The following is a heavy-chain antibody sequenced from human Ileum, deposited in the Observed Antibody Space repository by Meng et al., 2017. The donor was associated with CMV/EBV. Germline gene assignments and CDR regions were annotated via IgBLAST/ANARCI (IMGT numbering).Heavy chain of an antibody. J-gene: IGHJ4*02. Sequence: GGSLRLSCAASGFTFSNAWMNWVRQAPGKGLEWVGRVKSEIDGATTDYAAPVKGRFTISRDDSKNTVYMQLNSLKSEDTGVYYCTTGGVVGSWGQGTLVTGSS. CDR1: GFTFSNAW. V-gene: IGHV3-15*01. CDR2: VKSEIDGATT. CDR3: TTGGVVGS. D-gene: IGHD2-21*01.